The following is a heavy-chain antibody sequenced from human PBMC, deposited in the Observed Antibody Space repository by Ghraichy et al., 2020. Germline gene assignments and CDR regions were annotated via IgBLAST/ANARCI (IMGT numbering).Heavy chain of an antibody. CDR1: GGSISSYY. Sequence: SETLSLTCTVSGGSISSYYWSWIRQPAGKGLEWIGRIYTSGSTNYNPSLKSRVTMSVDTSKNQFSLKLSSVTAADTAVYYCARDSQRSSSWYAGNYFDYWGQGTLVTVSS. J-gene: IGHJ4*02. CDR3: ARDSQRSSSWYAGNYFDY. CDR2: IYTSGST. D-gene: IGHD6-13*01. V-gene: IGHV4-4*07.